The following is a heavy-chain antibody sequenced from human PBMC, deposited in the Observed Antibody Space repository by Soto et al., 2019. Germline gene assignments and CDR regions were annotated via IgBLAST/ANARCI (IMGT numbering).Heavy chain of an antibody. Sequence: SETLSLTCTVSGDSISSYYWSWIRQPPGKGLEWIGYIFYTGSANYNPSLKSRVTISIDTSRTQFSLKLSSVTAADTAVYYCATYRIFGVVIDYWGQGTLVTVSS. CDR1: GDSISSYY. CDR2: IFYTGSA. J-gene: IGHJ4*02. D-gene: IGHD3-3*02. CDR3: ATYRIFGVVIDY. V-gene: IGHV4-59*08.